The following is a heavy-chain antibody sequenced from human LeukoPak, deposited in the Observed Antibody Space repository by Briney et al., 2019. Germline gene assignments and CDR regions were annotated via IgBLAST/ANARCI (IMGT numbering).Heavy chain of an antibody. CDR1: GFNFINYA. D-gene: IGHD3-22*01. CDR3: YIPYYDTSAYKGY. Sequence: QSGGSLRLSCAASGFNFINYAMSWVRQAPGKGLEWVSGISDSGGSTFYADSVKGRFTISRDNSKNTLYLQMNSLRAEDTAVYYCYIPYYDTSAYKGYWGQGTLVTVSS. V-gene: IGHV3-23*01. J-gene: IGHJ4*02. CDR2: ISDSGGST.